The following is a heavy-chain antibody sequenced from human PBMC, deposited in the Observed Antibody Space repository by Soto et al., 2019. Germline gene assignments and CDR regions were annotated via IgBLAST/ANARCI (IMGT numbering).Heavy chain of an antibody. D-gene: IGHD1-7*01. J-gene: IGHJ6*02. CDR2: IKQDGSEK. V-gene: IGHV3-7*03. CDR1: GFTFSSYW. CDR3: ARDGGQYNWNYLTYYYGIDV. Sequence: PGGSLRLSCAASGFTFSSYWMSWVRQAPGKGLEWVANIKQDGSEKYYVDYVKGRFTISRDNAKNSLYLQMNSLRAEDTAVYYCARDGGQYNWNYLTYYYGIDVWGQGTTVTVSS.